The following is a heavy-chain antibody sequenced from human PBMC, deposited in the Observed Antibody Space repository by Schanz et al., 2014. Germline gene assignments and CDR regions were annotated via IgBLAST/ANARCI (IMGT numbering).Heavy chain of an antibody. CDR1: GFTLSSYA. CDR3: ARDRGYCSGGSCLTFDY. CDR2: ISGSGGST. J-gene: IGHJ4*02. V-gene: IGHV3-23*01. D-gene: IGHD2-15*01. Sequence: EVQLLESGGGLVQPGRSLRLSCAAYGFTLSSYAMHWVRQAPGKGLEWVSAISGSGGSTYYADSVKGRFTISRDNSKNTLYLQMNTLRAEDTAVYYCARDRGYCSGGSCLTFDYWGQGTLVAVSS.